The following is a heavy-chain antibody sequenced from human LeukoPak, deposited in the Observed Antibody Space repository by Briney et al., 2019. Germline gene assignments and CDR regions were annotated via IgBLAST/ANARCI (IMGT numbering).Heavy chain of an antibody. V-gene: IGHV1-18*01. CDR1: GYTFVSYG. CDR3: ARVADDDILTNYPTYYYGMDV. Sequence: ASVKVSCKASGYTFVSYGLSWVRQAPGQGLEWMGWISVSNGKTKYAQKVQGRVSMTTDTSTSTGYMELRSLRSDDTAVYYCARVADDDILTNYPTYYYGMDVWGQGTTVTVSS. CDR2: ISVSNGKT. J-gene: IGHJ6*02. D-gene: IGHD3-9*01.